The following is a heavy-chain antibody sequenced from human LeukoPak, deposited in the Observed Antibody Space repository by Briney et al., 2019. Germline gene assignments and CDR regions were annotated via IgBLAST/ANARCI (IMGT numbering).Heavy chain of an antibody. CDR1: GDSFSYFY. Sequence: PSETLSLTCTVSGDSFSYFYWSWIRQPPGKGLEWIGYIYNSGSTSYNPSLRSRVTISLDTSKNQFSLKLSSVTAADTAVYYCARSPDGYNPAYYFDYWGQGTLVTVSS. V-gene: IGHV4-59*01. CDR2: IYNSGST. D-gene: IGHD5-24*01. J-gene: IGHJ4*02. CDR3: ARSPDGYNPAYYFDY.